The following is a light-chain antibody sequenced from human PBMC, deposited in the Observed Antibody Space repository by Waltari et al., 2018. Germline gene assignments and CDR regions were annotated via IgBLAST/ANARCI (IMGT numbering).Light chain of an antibody. V-gene: IGLV2-23*01. CDR2: EGS. Sequence: QSALTPPASVSGSPGQSTPISCTGTSSDVGSYILVSWYQQPPGKAPKLMIYEGSKRPSGVSNRFSGSKSGKTASLTISGLQAEDEADYYCCSYAGSHVVFGGGTKLTVL. CDR3: CSYAGSHVV. CDR1: SSDVGSYIL. J-gene: IGLJ2*01.